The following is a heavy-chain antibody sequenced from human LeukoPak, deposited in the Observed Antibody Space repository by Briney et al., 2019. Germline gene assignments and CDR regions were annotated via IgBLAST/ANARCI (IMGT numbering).Heavy chain of an antibody. J-gene: IGHJ4*02. CDR1: GGTFSSYA. D-gene: IGHD1-26*01. V-gene: IGHV1-69*05. Sequence: ASVKVSCKASGGTFSSYAISWVRQAPGQGLEWMGGIIPIFGTANYAQKFQGRVTITRDMSTSTAYMELSSLRSEDTAVYYCAAGEWELPDYWGQGTLVTVSS. CDR3: AAGEWELPDY. CDR2: IIPIFGTA.